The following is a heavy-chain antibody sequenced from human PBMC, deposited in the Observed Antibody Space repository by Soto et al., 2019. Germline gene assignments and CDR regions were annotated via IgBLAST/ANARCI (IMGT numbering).Heavy chain of an antibody. V-gene: IGHV1-69*13. D-gene: IGHD5-12*01. CDR1: GGTFSSYA. CDR2: IIPIFGTA. J-gene: IGHJ3*02. Sequence: SVKVSCKASGGTFSSYAISWVRQAPGQGLEWMGGIIPIFGTANYAQKFQGRVTITADESTSTAYMELSSLRSEDTAVYYCASPFIVATFGNDAFDIWGQGTMVTVSS. CDR3: ASPFIVATFGNDAFDI.